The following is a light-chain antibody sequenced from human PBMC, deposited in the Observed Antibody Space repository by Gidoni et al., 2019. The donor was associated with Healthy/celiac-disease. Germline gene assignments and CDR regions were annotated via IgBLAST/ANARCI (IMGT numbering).Light chain of an antibody. V-gene: IGKV3D-15*01. J-gene: IGKJ2*01. CDR3: QQYNNWHT. Sequence: EIVMTQSPATLSVSPGERATLSCRGSQSVSSNLAWYQQKAGQAPRLLIYGASTRATGIPARFSGSGSGTEFTLTISSLQSEDFAVYYCQQYNNWHTFGQGTKLEIK. CDR1: QSVSSN. CDR2: GAS.